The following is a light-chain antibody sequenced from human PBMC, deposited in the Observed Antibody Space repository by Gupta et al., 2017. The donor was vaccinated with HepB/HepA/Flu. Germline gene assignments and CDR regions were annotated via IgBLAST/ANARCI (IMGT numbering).Light chain of an antibody. CDR3: QQRSFWPFT. V-gene: IGKV3-11*01. CDR1: QSVRSY. J-gene: IGKJ4*01. Sequence: EIVLTQSPATLSLSPGERATLSCRASQSVRSYLVWYQQKPGQAPRLLIYDTSNRATGIPARFSGSGSETEFTLTISSREPEDFAVYYCQQRSFWPFTFGRGTKVEIK. CDR2: DTS.